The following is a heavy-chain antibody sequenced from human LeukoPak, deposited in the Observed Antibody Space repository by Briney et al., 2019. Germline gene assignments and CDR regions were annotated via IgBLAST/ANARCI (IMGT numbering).Heavy chain of an antibody. CDR2: IGSDGTKQ. CDR3: EIEMTYARLFDS. D-gene: IGHD2-8*01. Sequence: GGSLRLSCVASGFTFSSHAFHWVRQAPDKGLEWVTLIGSDGTKQYYADSVQGQFTISRENSKNTLYLQMNTVRADDTAVYYCEIEMTYARLFDSWGQGTRVTVSS. CDR1: GFTFSSHA. V-gene: IGHV3-30*02. J-gene: IGHJ4*02.